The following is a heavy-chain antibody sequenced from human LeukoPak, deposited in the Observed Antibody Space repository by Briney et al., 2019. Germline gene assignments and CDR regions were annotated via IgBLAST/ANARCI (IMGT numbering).Heavy chain of an antibody. V-gene: IGHV4-34*01. Sequence: SETLSLTCAVFGGSFSGYSWTWIRQPPGKGLEWIGEITDTGSTNYNRSLTSRLTISLDTSQNQLSLTLRSVTAADTAVYYCARVYVTVVRGSWFDPWGQGTLVTVSS. J-gene: IGHJ5*02. CDR1: GGSFSGYS. CDR3: ARVYVTVVRGSWFDP. CDR2: ITDTGST. D-gene: IGHD3-10*01.